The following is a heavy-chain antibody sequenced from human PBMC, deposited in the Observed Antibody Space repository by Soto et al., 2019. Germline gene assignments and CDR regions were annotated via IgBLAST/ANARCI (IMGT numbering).Heavy chain of an antibody. D-gene: IGHD5-18*01. CDR1: GGSFSVHY. CDR2: INHSGST. J-gene: IGHJ6*02. CDR3: ARGQRNTAMLLSQYYYYGMDV. Sequence: SETLSLTCAVYGGSFSVHYWSWIRQPPGKGLEWIGEINHSGSTNYNPSLKSRVTISVDTSKNQFSLKLSSVTAADTAVYYCARGQRNTAMLLSQYYYYGMDVWGQGTTVTVSS. V-gene: IGHV4-34*01.